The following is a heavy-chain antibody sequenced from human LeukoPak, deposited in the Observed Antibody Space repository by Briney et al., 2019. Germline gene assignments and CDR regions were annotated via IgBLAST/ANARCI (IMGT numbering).Heavy chain of an antibody. J-gene: IGHJ6*03. CDR3: ARGVPALYCGGDCRYFYYYYMDV. V-gene: IGHV4-61*02. CDR1: GGSISSGSYY. D-gene: IGHD2-21*01. Sequence: SQTLSLTCTVSGGSISSGSYYWSWIRQPAGKGLEWIGRIYTSGSTNYNPSLKSRVTISVDTSKNQFSLKLSSVTAADSAVYFCARGVPALYCGGDCRYFYYYYMDVWGKGTTVTVSS. CDR2: IYTSGST.